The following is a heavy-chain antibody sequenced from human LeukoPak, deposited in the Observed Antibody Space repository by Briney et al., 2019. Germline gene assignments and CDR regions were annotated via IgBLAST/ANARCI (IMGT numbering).Heavy chain of an antibody. CDR3: AKTLTRYCSGGSCYGPDPYYYGMDV. CDR2: ISGSGGST. V-gene: IGHV3-23*01. CDR1: GFTFSSYA. J-gene: IGHJ6*02. Sequence: GGSLRLSCAASGFTFSSYAMSWVRQAPGKGLEWVSAISGSGGSTYYADSVKGRFTISRDNSKNTLNLQMNSLRAEDTAVYYCAKTLTRYCSGGSCYGPDPYYYGMDVWGQGTTVTVSS. D-gene: IGHD2-15*01.